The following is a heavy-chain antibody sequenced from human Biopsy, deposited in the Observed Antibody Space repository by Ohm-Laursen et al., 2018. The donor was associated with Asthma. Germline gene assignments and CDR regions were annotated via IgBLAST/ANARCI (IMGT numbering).Heavy chain of an antibody. CDR1: GGSMSSSSYY. J-gene: IGHJ6*02. CDR2: ISYTGSA. CDR3: VRGSSSWHHGPFHYYYGLDV. V-gene: IGHV4-39*01. D-gene: IGHD6-19*01. Sequence: GTLSLTCTVSGGSMSSSSYYWGWIRQPPGKGLEWMGSISYTGSAYHNPSLKSRVTISVDTSRNQFSLKLSSVTAADTAVYYCVRGSSSWHHGPFHYYYGLDVWGQGTTATVSS.